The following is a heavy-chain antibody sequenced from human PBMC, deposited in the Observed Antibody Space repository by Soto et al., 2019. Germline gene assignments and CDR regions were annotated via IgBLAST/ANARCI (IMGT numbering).Heavy chain of an antibody. V-gene: IGHV3-7*01. CDR1: GFTFSSYW. CDR2: IKQDGSEK. J-gene: IGHJ6*03. Sequence: GGSLRLSCAASGFTFSSYWMSWVRQAPGKGLEWVANIKQDGSEKYYVDSVKGRLTISRDNAKNSLYLQMNSLRAEDTAVYYCARDLVVEYGDYHLLGGDGYYYMDVWGKGTTVTVSS. D-gene: IGHD4-17*01. CDR3: ARDLVVEYGDYHLLGGDGYYYMDV.